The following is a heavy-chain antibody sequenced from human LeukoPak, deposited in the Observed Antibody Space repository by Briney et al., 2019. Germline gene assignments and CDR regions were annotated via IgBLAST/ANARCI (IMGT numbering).Heavy chain of an antibody. J-gene: IGHJ4*02. D-gene: IGHD5-18*01. CDR2: IYYSGST. V-gene: IGHV4-61*01. CDR1: GGSVSSGSYY. Sequence: PSETLSLACTVSGGSVSSGSYYWSWIRQPPGKGLEWIGYIYYSGSTNYNPSLKSRVTISVDTSKNQLSLKLSSVTAADTAVYYCARVGTGYSYGPIDYWGQGTLVTVSS. CDR3: ARVGTGYSYGPIDY.